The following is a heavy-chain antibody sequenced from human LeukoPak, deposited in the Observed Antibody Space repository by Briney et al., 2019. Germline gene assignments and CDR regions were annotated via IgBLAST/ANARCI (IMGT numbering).Heavy chain of an antibody. D-gene: IGHD2-2*01. CDR1: GFTFSSYA. V-gene: IGHV3-23*01. CDR3: ASGVVPAASNLYFDY. CDR2: ISGSGGST. Sequence: QSGGSLRLSCAASGFTFSSYAMSWVRQAPGKGLEWVSAISGSGGSTYYADSVKGRFTISRDNSKITLYLQMNSLRAEDTAVYYCASGVVPAASNLYFDYWGQGTLVTVSS. J-gene: IGHJ4*02.